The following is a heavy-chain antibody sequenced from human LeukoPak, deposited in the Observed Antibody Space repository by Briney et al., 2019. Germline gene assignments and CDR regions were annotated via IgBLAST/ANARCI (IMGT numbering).Heavy chain of an antibody. Sequence: SETLSLTCAVYGGSFSGYYWSWIRQPPGKGLEWIGEINHSGSTNYNPSLKSRVTISVDTSKNQFSLKLSSVTAADTAVYYCARGLSYYDRRGNYFDYWGQGTLVTVSS. CDR3: ARGLSYYDRRGNYFDY. CDR2: INHSGST. D-gene: IGHD3-22*01. V-gene: IGHV4-34*01. J-gene: IGHJ4*02. CDR1: GGSFSGYY.